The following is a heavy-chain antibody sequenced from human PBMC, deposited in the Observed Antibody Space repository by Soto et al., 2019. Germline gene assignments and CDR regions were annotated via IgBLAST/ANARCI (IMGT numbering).Heavy chain of an antibody. CDR1: GGSISNYY. V-gene: IGHV4-4*07. D-gene: IGHD3-3*01. Sequence: SETLSLTCTVSGGSISNYYCNWIRQPAGKGLEWIGRIDTSGSTNYNPSLKSRVTMSVDTSKQEFSLKLSSVTAADTALYYCARGGQDFWSGPFDYWGRGALVTVSA. CDR3: ARGGQDFWSGPFDY. CDR2: IDTSGST. J-gene: IGHJ4*02.